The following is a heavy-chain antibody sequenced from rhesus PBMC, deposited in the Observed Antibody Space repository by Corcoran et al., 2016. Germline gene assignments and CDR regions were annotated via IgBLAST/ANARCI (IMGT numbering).Heavy chain of an antibody. D-gene: IGHD3-3*01. J-gene: IGHJ6*01. CDR3: ARHALQYLDWLLQFYGLDS. V-gene: IGHV4-169*01. CDR1: GGSISSSY. CDR2: IGGSSGST. Sequence: QLQLQESGPGLVKPSETLSLTCAVSGGSISSSYWSWIRQAPGKGLEGIGYIGGSSGSTNHTPSPRSRYPLSVDPSKNPLSLKLSSVTAADTAVYYCARHALQYLDWLLQFYGLDSWGQGVVVTVSS.